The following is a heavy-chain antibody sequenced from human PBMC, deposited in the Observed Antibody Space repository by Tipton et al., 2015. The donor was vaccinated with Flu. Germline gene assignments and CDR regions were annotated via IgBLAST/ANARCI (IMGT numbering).Heavy chain of an antibody. CDR1: GGSISSDDYF. V-gene: IGHV4-39*07. Sequence: TLSLTCTVSGGSISSDDYFWGWIRQPPGKGLEWIGRIYYSGSTYYSSSLKTRVTQSLDTSNNQFSLKVTSVTAADTAVYYCARERPHCSGGSCYSGPSDAWGQGTLVTVSS. CDR2: IYYSGST. D-gene: IGHD2-15*01. J-gene: IGHJ5*02. CDR3: ARERPHCSGGSCYSGPSDA.